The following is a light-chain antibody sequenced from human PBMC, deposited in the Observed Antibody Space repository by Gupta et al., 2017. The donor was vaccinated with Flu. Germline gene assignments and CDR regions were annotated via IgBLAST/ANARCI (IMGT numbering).Light chain of an antibody. CDR1: SGSVSTNYY. CDR3: SLYMGRGIWV. V-gene: IGLV8-61*01. CDR2: STN. J-gene: IGLJ3*02. Sequence: QTVVTQEPSFSVSPGGTITLTCGLSSGSVSTNYYPSCYHQTPAHAPRTLIYSTNTRSSGVPDRFSGSILANKAALTITAAQEDDESTYYCSLYMGRGIWVFGGGTKLTVL.